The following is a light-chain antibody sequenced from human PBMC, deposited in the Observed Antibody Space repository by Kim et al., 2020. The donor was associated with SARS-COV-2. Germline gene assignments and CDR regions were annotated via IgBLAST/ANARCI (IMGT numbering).Light chain of an antibody. V-gene: IGKV1-6*01. CDR3: LQDSRYPRT. CDR2: AAS. Sequence: GNRVTITGRASRAIGNEVGWYQQKPGKAPKVLIYAASTLQSGVSSRFSGSGSGTDFTLTMSSLQPEDFATYYCLQDSRYPRTFGQGTKVDIK. CDR1: RAIGNE. J-gene: IGKJ1*01.